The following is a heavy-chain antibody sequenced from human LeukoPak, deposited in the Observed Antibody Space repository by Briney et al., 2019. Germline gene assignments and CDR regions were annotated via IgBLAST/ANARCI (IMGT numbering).Heavy chain of an antibody. J-gene: IGHJ3*02. CDR2: MYSGGTT. CDR3: ARHSGHSSTNDAFDI. D-gene: IGHD6-13*01. CDR1: DGSINGYY. V-gene: IGHV4-59*01. Sequence: PETLSLTCTVSDGSINGYYWSWIRQPPGKGLDWIGYMYSGGTTNYSPSLKSRVTISEDMSKNQFSLKLTSVTAADTAVYYCARHSGHSSTNDAFDIWGQGTMVIVSS.